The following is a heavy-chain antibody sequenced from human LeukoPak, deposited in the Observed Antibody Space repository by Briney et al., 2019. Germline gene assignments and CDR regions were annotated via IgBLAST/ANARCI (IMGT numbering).Heavy chain of an antibody. J-gene: IGHJ4*02. CDR1: GGSISSSSYY. CDR2: IYYSGST. V-gene: IGHV4-39*07. D-gene: IGHD4/OR15-4a*01. CDR3: ARDPRSGVPTGD. Sequence: SETLSLTCTVSGGSISSSSYYWGWIRQPPGKGLEWIGSIYYSGSTYYNPSLKSRVTISVDTSKNQFSLKLSSVTAADTAVYYCARDPRSGVPTGDWGQGTLVTVSS.